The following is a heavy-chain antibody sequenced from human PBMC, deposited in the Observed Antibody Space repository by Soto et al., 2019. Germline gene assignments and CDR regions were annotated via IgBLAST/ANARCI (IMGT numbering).Heavy chain of an antibody. CDR3: AKEEAGSSWYNSAVDI. J-gene: IGHJ3*02. CDR2: ISGSGGST. V-gene: IGHV3-23*01. Sequence: GGSLRLSCAASGFTFSSYAMSWVRQAPGKGLEWVSAISGSGGSTYYADSVKGRFTISRDNSKNTLYLQMNSLRAEDTAVYYCAKEEAGSSWYNSAVDIWGQGTMVTVSS. D-gene: IGHD6-13*01. CDR1: GFTFSSYA.